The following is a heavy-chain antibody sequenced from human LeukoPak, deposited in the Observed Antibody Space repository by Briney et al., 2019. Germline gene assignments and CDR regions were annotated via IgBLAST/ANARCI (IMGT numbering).Heavy chain of an antibody. CDR1: GLTISDSW. D-gene: IGHD3-16*01. Sequence: PGGSLRLSCAASGLTISDSWIHWVRQVPEKGLMWVSRLASDENNRIYADSVKGRFTISRDNAKNTLFLQMNSLRVEDTGFYYCARDAGWGRLDSWGQGALVTVSS. J-gene: IGHJ4*02. CDR2: LASDENNR. CDR3: ARDAGWGRLDS. V-gene: IGHV3-74*01.